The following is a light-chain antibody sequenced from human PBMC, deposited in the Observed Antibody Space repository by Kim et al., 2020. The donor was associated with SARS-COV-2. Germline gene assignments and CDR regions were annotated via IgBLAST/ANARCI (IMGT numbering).Light chain of an antibody. V-gene: IGLV2-18*02. Sequence: GQSCTSAYPGTSGDVAYDDRVSWYQQPPGTAPKLIIYEVRNRPSGVPDRFSGFKSGNTASLTIFGLQAEDEADYYCSSYTTSKTWVFGGGTQLTVL. J-gene: IGLJ3*02. CDR3: SSYTTSKTWV. CDR2: EVR. CDR1: SGDVAYDDR.